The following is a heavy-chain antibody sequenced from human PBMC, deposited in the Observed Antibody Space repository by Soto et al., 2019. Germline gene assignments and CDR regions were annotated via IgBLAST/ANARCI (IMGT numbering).Heavy chain of an antibody. Sequence: QVQLQESGPGLVKPSGTRSLTCAVSGGSISSSNWWSWVRQPPGKGLEWIGEIYHSGSTNYNPSLQSRVTISVDKSKNQFSLKLSSVTAADTAVYYCARVSGSYYYGMDVWGQGTTVTVSS. V-gene: IGHV4-4*02. CDR3: ARVSGSYYYGMDV. CDR2: IYHSGST. D-gene: IGHD1-26*01. J-gene: IGHJ6*02. CDR1: GGSISSSNW.